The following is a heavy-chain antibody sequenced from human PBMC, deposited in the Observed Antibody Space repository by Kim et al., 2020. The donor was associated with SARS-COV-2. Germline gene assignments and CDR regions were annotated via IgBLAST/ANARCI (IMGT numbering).Heavy chain of an antibody. CDR3: ARASFLYDSSGDHFDY. D-gene: IGHD3-22*01. V-gene: IGHV1-69*04. J-gene: IGHJ4*02. Sequence: KFQGRVTITADKSTSTAYMELSSLRSEDTAVYYCARASFLYDSSGDHFDYWGQGTLVTVSS.